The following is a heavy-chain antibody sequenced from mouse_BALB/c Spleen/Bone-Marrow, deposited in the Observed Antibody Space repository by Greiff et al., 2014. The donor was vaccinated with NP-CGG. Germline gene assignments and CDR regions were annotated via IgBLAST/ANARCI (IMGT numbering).Heavy chain of an antibody. CDR3: ARYYYGSSLFDY. J-gene: IGHJ2*01. CDR1: GFNIKDTY. D-gene: IGHD1-1*01. V-gene: IGHV14-3*02. CDR2: IDPANGNT. Sequence: VQLQQPGAELVKPEASVKLSCTASGFNIKDTYMHWVKQRPEQGLEWIGRIDPANGNTKYDPKFQGKATITADTSSNTAYLQLSSLTSEDTAVYYCARYYYGSSLFDYWGQGTTLTVSS.